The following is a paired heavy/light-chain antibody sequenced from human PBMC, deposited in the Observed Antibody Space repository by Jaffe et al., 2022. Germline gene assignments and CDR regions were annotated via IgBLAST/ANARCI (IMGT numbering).Light chain of an antibody. CDR3: QQLNSYPLP. CDR1: QGISSY. CDR2: VAS. V-gene: IGKV1-9*01. Sequence: DIQLTQSPSFLSASVGDRVTITCRASQGISSYLAWYQQKPGKAPKLLISVASTLQSGVPSRFSGSGSGTEFTLTISSLQPEDFATYYCQQLNSYPLPFGQGTKVEIK. J-gene: IGKJ1*01.
Heavy chain of an antibody. J-gene: IGHJ4*02. D-gene: IGHD2-2*01. CDR1: GFTFTNYA. V-gene: IGHV3-23*01. CDR3: VKSLGYCSSDACYGGDY. CDR2: VSSSGSDT. Sequence: EVQLLESGGGLVQPGGSLTLSCAASGFTFTNYAMSWVRQAPGKGLEWVSVVSSSGSDTFYTDSVKGRFSIFRDNSKNTLYLQMNSLSVEDTAVYYCVKSLGYCSSDACYGGDYWGQGTLVTVSS.